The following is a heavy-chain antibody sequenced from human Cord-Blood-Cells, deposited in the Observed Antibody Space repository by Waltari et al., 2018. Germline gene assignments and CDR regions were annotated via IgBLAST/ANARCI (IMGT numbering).Heavy chain of an antibody. CDR3: AREEGIVLVVYAFDY. V-gene: IGHV1-2*06. D-gene: IGHD2-8*02. CDR2: IHPNSGGT. CDR1: GYSFTGCF. J-gene: IGHJ4*02. Sequence: QVQLVQSGAEVKTPGASVKVCCKAAGYSFTGCFMHWARQAPGQGLEWMGRIHPNSGGTNYAQKFQGRVTMTRDSSISTAYMELSRLRSDDTAVYYCAREEGIVLVVYAFDYLGQGTLVTVSS.